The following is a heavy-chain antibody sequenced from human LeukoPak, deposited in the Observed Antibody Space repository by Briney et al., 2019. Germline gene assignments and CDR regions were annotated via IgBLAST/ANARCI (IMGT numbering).Heavy chain of an antibody. Sequence: PSETLSLTCAVYGGSFSGYYWSWIRQPPGKGLEWIGEINHSGSTNYNPSLKSRVTISVDTSKNQFSLKLSSVTAADTAVYYCARAGLRWYNYYYGMDVWGQGTTVTVSS. V-gene: IGHV4-34*01. CDR3: ARAGLRWYNYYYGMDV. CDR2: INHSGST. D-gene: IGHD4-23*01. CDR1: GGSFSGYY. J-gene: IGHJ6*02.